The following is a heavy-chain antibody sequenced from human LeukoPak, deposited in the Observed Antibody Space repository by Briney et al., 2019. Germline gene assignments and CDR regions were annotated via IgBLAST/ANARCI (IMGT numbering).Heavy chain of an antibody. CDR1: GFTFSSYE. V-gene: IGHV3-21*05. Sequence: GGSLRLSCAASGFTFSSYEMNWVRQAPGKGLEWVSYISSSSSYIYYADSVKGRFTISRDNAKNSLYLQMNSLRAEDTAVYYCARVSAVDRSTWGQGTLVTVSS. D-gene: IGHD4-23*01. J-gene: IGHJ4*02. CDR2: ISSSSSYI. CDR3: ARVSAVDRST.